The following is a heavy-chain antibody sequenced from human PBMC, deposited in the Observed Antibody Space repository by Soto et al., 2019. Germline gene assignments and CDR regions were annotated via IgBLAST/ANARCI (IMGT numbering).Heavy chain of an antibody. J-gene: IGHJ6*02. CDR3: ARDLGFGELFPGMDV. Sequence: PGGSLRLSCAASGFTFSSYAMHWCRQAPGKGLEWVAVISYDGSNKYYADSVKGRFTISRDNSKNTLYLQMNSLRAEDTAVYYCARDLGFGELFPGMDVWGQGTTVIVSS. V-gene: IGHV3-30-3*01. CDR1: GFTFSSYA. D-gene: IGHD3-10*01. CDR2: ISYDGSNK.